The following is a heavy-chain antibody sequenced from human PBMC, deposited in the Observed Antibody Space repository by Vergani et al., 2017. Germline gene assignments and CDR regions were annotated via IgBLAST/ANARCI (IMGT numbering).Heavy chain of an antibody. D-gene: IGHD6-6*01. J-gene: IGHJ6*03. CDR3: ARGTRKIAARPDYYYYXMDV. Sequence: QVQLVQSGAEVKKPGASVKVSCKASGYTFTSYDINWVRQATGQGLEWMGWMNPNSGNTGYAQKFQGRVTMTRNTSISTAYMELSSLRSEDTAVYYCARGTRKIAARPDYYYYXMDVWGKGTTVTVSS. CDR2: MNPNSGNT. V-gene: IGHV1-8*01. CDR1: GYTFTSYD.